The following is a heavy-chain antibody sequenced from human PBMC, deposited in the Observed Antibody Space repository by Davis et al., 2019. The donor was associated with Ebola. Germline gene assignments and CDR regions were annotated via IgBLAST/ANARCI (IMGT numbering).Heavy chain of an antibody. CDR3: ARFNWGHRNFDY. CDR1: GDSVSIKSAG. CDR2: TYYNPKWYN. Sequence: HSQTLSLTCAISGDSVSIKSAGWNWIRQSPSRGLEWLGRTYYNPKWYNDYAVSVNSRIIFSPDTSKNQFSLQLNSVTPEDTAVYYCARFNWGHRNFDYWGQGTLVTVSS. J-gene: IGHJ4*02. D-gene: IGHD7-27*01. V-gene: IGHV6-1*01.